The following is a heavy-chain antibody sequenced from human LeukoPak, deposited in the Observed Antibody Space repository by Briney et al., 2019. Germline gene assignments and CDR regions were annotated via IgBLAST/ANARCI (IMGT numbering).Heavy chain of an antibody. V-gene: IGHV3-23*01. J-gene: IGHJ4*02. Sequence: GGSLRLSCAASGFTFSTYGMTWVRQAPGKGLEWVSAITASGDTTTYADSVKGRFTISRDNSKNTLGLQMNSLRAEDTAIYYCASRGSSGWHYFDYWGQGILVTVSS. CDR1: GFTFSTYG. CDR2: ITASGDTT. D-gene: IGHD6-19*01. CDR3: ASRGSSGWHYFDY.